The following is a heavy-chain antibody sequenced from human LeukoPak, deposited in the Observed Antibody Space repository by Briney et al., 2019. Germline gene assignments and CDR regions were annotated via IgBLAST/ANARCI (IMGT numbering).Heavy chain of an antibody. Sequence: GGSLRLSCAASGFTFSDYYMSWIRQAPGKGLEWISYISSSGSSIFYADSVKGRFTISRDNAKNSVFLQMNSLRAEDTAVYYCASGRGSIDYWGQGTLVTVSS. D-gene: IGHD1-26*01. CDR3: ASGRGSIDY. CDR1: GFTFSDYY. V-gene: IGHV3-11*04. CDR2: ISSSGSSI. J-gene: IGHJ4*02.